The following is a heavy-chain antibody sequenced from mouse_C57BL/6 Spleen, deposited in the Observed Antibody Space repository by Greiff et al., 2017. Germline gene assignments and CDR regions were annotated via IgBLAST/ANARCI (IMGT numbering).Heavy chain of an antibody. CDR1: GYTFPRYG. J-gene: IGHJ4*01. CDR2: IYIGNGYT. V-gene: IGHV1-58*01. Sequence: EVPLPQSGAELVRPGSSVKMSCKTSGYTFPRYGINWVKPRPGQGLDWIGYIYIGNGYTEYNEKLKGKATLQADTSSSTAYMQLSSLTSEDSAIYFCARVGDYDLYYYAMDYWGQGTSVTVSS. D-gene: IGHD2-4*01. CDR3: ARVGDYDLYYYAMDY.